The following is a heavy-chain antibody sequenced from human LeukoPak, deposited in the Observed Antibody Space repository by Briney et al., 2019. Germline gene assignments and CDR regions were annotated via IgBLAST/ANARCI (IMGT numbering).Heavy chain of an antibody. Sequence: GGSLRLSCAASGFTFSSYAMHWVRQAPGKGLEWVAVIWYDGSNKYYADSVKGRSTISRDHSKNTLYLQMKSLRAEDTAVYYCARELEIAVAGTLGYWGQGTLVTVSS. D-gene: IGHD6-19*01. CDR2: IWYDGSNK. CDR1: GFTFSSYA. V-gene: IGHV3-33*01. CDR3: ARELEIAVAGTLGY. J-gene: IGHJ4*02.